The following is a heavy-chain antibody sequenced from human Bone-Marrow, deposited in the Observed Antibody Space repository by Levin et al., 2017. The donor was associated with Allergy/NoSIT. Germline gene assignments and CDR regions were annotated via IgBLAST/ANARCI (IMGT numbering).Heavy chain of an antibody. CDR1: GYTFTGYY. D-gene: IGHD2-2*01. CDR3: AREWGEYQLLFRGLGAFDI. J-gene: IGHJ3*02. Sequence: LGASVKVSCKASGYTFTGYYMHWVRQAPGQGLEWMGWINPNSGGTNYAQRFQGRVTMTRDTSISTAYMELSRLRSDDTAVYYCAREWGEYQLLFRGLGAFDIWGQGTMVTVSS. V-gene: IGHV1-2*03. CDR2: INPNSGGT.